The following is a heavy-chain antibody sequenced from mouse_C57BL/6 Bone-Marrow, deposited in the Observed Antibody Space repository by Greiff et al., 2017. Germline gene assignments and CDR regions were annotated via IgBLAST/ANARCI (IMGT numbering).Heavy chain of an antibody. V-gene: IGHV1-64*01. CDR3: ARGLYYGSTGFDY. CDR1: GYTFTSYW. J-gene: IGHJ2*01. CDR2: IHPNSGST. D-gene: IGHD1-1*01. Sequence: QVQLKQPGAELVKPGASVKLSCKASGYTFTSYWMHWVKQRPGQGLEWIGMIHPNSGSTNYTEKFKSKATMTVDNSSSTAYMQLSSLTSEDSAVYYCARGLYYGSTGFDYWGQGTTLTVSS.